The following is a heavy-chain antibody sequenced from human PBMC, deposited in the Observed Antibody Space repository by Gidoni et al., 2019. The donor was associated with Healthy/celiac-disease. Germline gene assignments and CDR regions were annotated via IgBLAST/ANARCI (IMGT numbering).Heavy chain of an antibody. CDR3: ARHLRGPGGSYYGGFDY. CDR2: IYYSGST. Sequence: QVQLQESGPGLVKPSETLSLTCTVSGGSISSYYWSWIRQPPGKGLEWIGYIYYSGSTNYNPSLKSRVTISVDTSKNQFSLKLSSVTAADTAVYYCARHLRGPGGSYYGGFDYWGQGTLVTVSS. CDR1: GGSISSYY. J-gene: IGHJ4*02. D-gene: IGHD1-26*01. V-gene: IGHV4-59*08.